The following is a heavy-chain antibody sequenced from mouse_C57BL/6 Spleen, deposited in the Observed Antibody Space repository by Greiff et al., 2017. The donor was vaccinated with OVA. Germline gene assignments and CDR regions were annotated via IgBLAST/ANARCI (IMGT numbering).Heavy chain of an antibody. CDR3: ARDEDYDGDWYFDV. Sequence: VKLQQSGAELVKPGASVKISCKASGYAFSSYWMNWVKQRPGKGLEWIGQIYPGDGDTNYNGKFKGKATLTADKSSSTAYMQLSSLTSEDSAVYFCARDEDYDGDWYFDVWGTGTTVTVSS. D-gene: IGHD2-4*01. CDR2: IYPGDGDT. V-gene: IGHV1-80*01. J-gene: IGHJ1*03. CDR1: GYAFSSYW.